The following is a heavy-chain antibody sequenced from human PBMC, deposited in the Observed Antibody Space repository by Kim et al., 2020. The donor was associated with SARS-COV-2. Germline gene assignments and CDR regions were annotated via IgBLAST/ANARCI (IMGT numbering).Heavy chain of an antibody. CDR3: AKSGQLDY. D-gene: IGHD5-12*01. J-gene: IGHJ4*02. CDR1: GFTFSNSP. CDR2: IDGRGATI. Sequence: GGSLRLSCAASGFTFSNSPMSWVRQAPGKGLEWVSTIDGRGATIYYPGSVKGRFTISRDNSKNTLYLQMNNLRAEDTAVYFCAKSGQLDYWGQGTLVTVSS. V-gene: IGHV3-23*01.